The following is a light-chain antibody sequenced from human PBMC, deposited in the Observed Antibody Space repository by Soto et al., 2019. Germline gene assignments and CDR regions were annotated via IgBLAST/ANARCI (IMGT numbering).Light chain of an antibody. CDR1: SSDFGAYNY. V-gene: IGLV2-14*01. CDR2: NVS. Sequence: QSALTQPASVSGSPGQSITISCTGTSSDFGAYNYVSWYQQYPGKVPKLLIYNVSNRPSGVSNRFSGSKSGNTASLTISGLQAEDEADYFCTSYTRGSIYVFGIGTKLTV. J-gene: IGLJ1*01. CDR3: TSYTRGSIYV.